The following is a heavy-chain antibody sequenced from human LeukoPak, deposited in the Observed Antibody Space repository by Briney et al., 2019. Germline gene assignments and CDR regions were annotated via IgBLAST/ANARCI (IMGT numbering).Heavy chain of an antibody. Sequence: SETLSLTCAVYGGSFSGYYWSWIRQPPGKGLEWIGEINHSGSTNYNPSLKSRVTISVDTSKNQFSLKLSSVTAADTAVYYCARGYYYDSSGYYDYWGRGTLVTVSS. CDR1: GGSFSGYY. V-gene: IGHV4-34*01. D-gene: IGHD3-22*01. CDR2: INHSGST. CDR3: ARGYYYDSSGYYDY. J-gene: IGHJ4*02.